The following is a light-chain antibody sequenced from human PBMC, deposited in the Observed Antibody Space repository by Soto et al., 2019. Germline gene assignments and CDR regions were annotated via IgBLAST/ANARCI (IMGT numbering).Light chain of an antibody. CDR3: QQYNNWTGTT. V-gene: IGKV3D-15*01. Sequence: EIVMTQSLVPSAVYPWESGTLSCSASQSVSSNFAWYQQNPGQAPRLLIYGASIRATGIPARFSGSGSWTEFTLTISSLQFEDFSVYYCQQYNNWTGTTFGHGTRLQIK. CDR1: QSVSSN. CDR2: GAS. J-gene: IGKJ5*01.